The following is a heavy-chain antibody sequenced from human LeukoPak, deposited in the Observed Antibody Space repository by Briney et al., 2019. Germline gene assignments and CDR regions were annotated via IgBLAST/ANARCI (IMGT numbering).Heavy chain of an antibody. CDR3: ARGYDSSGYSDAFDI. Sequence: ASVKVSCKVSGYTLTELSMHWVRQAPGQGLEWMGWISAYNGNTNYAQKLQGRVTMTTDTSTSTAYMELRSLRSDDTAVYYCARGYDSSGYSDAFDIWGQGTMVTVSS. V-gene: IGHV1-18*01. D-gene: IGHD3-22*01. CDR1: GYTLTELS. J-gene: IGHJ3*02. CDR2: ISAYNGNT.